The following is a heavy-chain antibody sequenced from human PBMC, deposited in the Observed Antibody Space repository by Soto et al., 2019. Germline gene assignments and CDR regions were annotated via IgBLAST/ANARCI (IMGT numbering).Heavy chain of an antibody. CDR3: ARTPSGVVGAPRINWFDP. CDR2: MNPNRGNT. V-gene: IGHV1-8*01. CDR1: GYTFTSYD. D-gene: IGHD2-15*01. J-gene: IGHJ5*02. Sequence: QVQLVQSGAEVKKPGASVKVSCKASGYTFTSYDINWVRQATGQGLEWMGWMNPNRGNTGSEQKFQGRATRTRNTRISTAYMDVNSLRSEDTAVYYCARTPSGVVGAPRINWFDPWGQGTLVTISS.